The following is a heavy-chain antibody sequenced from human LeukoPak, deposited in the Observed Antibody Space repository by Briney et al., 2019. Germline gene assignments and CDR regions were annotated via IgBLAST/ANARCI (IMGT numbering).Heavy chain of an antibody. V-gene: IGHV3-30*18. Sequence: GGSLRLSCAASGFAFSGYGMNWVRQAPGKGLEWVAVISHDGGNEYYADSVKGRFSVSRDNSKNTLYLQMNSLRAEDTAVYYCAKASGTYIGYWGQGTLVTVSS. CDR1: GFAFSGYG. CDR3: AKASGTYIGY. CDR2: ISHDGGNE. D-gene: IGHD1-26*01. J-gene: IGHJ4*02.